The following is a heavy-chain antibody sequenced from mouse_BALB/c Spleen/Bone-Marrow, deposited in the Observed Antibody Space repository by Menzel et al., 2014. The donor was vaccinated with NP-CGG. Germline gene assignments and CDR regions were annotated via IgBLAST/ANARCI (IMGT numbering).Heavy chain of an antibody. CDR1: GFNIKDTY. V-gene: IGHV14-3*02. CDR2: IDPANGNT. D-gene: IGHD1-1*01. CDR3: ANYCYGSSLFAY. J-gene: IGHJ3*01. Sequence: DVQLQESGAEVVKPGASVKLPCTASGFNIKDTYMHWVKQRPEQGLEWIGRIDPANGNTNYDPKFQGKATLTVDTSSNTTYPQLSSLTSEDTAVYYCANYCYGSSLFAYWGQGTLVTVSA.